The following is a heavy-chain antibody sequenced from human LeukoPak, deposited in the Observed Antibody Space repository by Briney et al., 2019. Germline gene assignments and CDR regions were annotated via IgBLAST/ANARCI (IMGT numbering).Heavy chain of an antibody. Sequence: ASVKVSCKASGGTFSTYAIDWVRQAPGQGLEWVGGIIPIFGTANYAQKFQGRVTITADESTSTAYMELSSLRSEDTAVYYCARRGADDSSGYYLDYWGQGTLVTVSS. CDR3: ARRGADDSSGYYLDY. CDR2: IIPIFGTA. CDR1: GGTFSTYA. D-gene: IGHD3-22*01. J-gene: IGHJ4*02. V-gene: IGHV1-69*13.